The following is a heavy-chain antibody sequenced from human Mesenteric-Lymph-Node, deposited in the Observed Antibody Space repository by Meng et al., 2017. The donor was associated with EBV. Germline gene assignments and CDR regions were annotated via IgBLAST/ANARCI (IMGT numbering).Heavy chain of an antibody. V-gene: IGHV3-11*01. CDR3: ARDYTSLDY. CDR1: GFIFSGYY. J-gene: IGHJ4*02. Sequence: QVQLVESGGXXXXPXXSLRLSCAASGFIFSGYYMSWIRQAPGKGLELVSYISRPGTAKHYADSVKGRFTISRDNAKNSLYLELTSLSAEDTAMYFCARDYTSLDYWGQGTLVTVSS. D-gene: IGHD3-16*01. CDR2: ISRPGTAK.